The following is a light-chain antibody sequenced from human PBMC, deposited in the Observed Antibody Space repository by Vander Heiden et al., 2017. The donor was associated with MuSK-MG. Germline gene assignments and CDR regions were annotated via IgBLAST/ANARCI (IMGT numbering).Light chain of an antibody. Sequence: SYELTQPPSVSVSPGQTASITCSGDKLGDKYACWYQQKPGQSPVLVIYQDSKRPSGIPERFSGSNSGNTATLTISGTQAMDEADYYCQAWDSSPVFGGGTKLNVL. CDR1: KLGDKY. CDR2: QDS. J-gene: IGLJ2*01. CDR3: QAWDSSPV. V-gene: IGLV3-1*01.